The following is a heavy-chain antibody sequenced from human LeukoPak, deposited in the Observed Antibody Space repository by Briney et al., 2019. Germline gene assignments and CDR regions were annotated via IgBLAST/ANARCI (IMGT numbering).Heavy chain of an antibody. V-gene: IGHV4-59*01. J-gene: IGHJ5*02. D-gene: IGHD6-19*01. Sequence: PSEILSLTCTVSGGSISSYYWSWIRQPPGKGLEWIGYIYYSGSTNYNPSLKSRVTISVDTSKNQFSLKLSSVTAADTAVYYCARARAYSSGSNWFDPWGQGTLVTVSS. CDR3: ARARAYSSGSNWFDP. CDR2: IYYSGST. CDR1: GGSISSYY.